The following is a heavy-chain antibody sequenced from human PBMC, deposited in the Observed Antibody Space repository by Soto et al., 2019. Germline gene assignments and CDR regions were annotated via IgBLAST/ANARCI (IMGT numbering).Heavy chain of an antibody. CDR1: GFTFSSYE. CDR2: ISTGGTTI. CDR3: ARPMTRLGYYFVLGV. Sequence: GWSLRLSCADSGFTFSSYEMNWVRQAPGKGLEWVSYISTGGTTIYYADSVKGRFTISRDDAKNSLYLQMNSLRVEDTAVYYCARPMTRLGYYFVLGVWGQGSTVTVSS. V-gene: IGHV3-48*03. J-gene: IGHJ6*02. D-gene: IGHD6-19*01.